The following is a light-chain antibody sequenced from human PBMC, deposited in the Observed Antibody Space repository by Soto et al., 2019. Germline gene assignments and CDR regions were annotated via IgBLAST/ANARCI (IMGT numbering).Light chain of an antibody. J-gene: IGKJ2*01. V-gene: IGKV3-20*01. CDR3: HQYAFSPLT. CDR1: QSVGENY. CDR2: NAY. Sequence: EIVLTQSPGTLSLSPGERATLSCRGSQSVGENYLAWFQQKRGQAPRLLIYNAYTRATGIPDKFSGSGSGTDFTLTISRLEPGDSAVYYCHQYAFSPLTFGQGTNLEIK.